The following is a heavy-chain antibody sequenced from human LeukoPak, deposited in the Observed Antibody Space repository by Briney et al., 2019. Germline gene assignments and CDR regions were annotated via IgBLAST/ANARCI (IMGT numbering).Heavy chain of an antibody. CDR2: IGSSTYI. J-gene: IGHJ4*02. Sequence: GGSLRLSCSASGFTFITYSMHWVRQAPGKGLEWVSSIGSSTYIHYADSVKGRFTISRDNAKNTLYLQMNSLRAEDTAVYYCARLYASSWYYFDYWGQGTLVTVSS. CDR3: ARLYASSWYYFDY. D-gene: IGHD6-13*01. V-gene: IGHV3-21*01. CDR1: GFTFITYS.